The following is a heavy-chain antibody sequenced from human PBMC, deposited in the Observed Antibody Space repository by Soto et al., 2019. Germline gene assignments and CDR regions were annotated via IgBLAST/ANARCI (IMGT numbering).Heavy chain of an antibody. Sequence: GGSLRLSCAASGFTFSTYALSWVRQAPGKGLEWVSAISANGQGIYYADSVRGRFTISRDNSKNTIFLHMDSLRAEDTAVYYCAKDRNYPRDQFHYWGQGTLVTVS. CDR3: AKDRNYPRDQFHY. CDR1: GFTFSTYA. D-gene: IGHD1-7*01. CDR2: ISANGQGI. J-gene: IGHJ4*02. V-gene: IGHV3-23*01.